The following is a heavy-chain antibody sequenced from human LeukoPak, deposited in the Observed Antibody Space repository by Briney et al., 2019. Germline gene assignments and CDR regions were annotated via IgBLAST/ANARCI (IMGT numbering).Heavy chain of an antibody. CDR2: IWYDGSKK. Sequence: PGTSLRLSCGASGFTFSSHGMHWVRQAPGKGLEWVSLIWYDGSKKYYADSVKGRFTISRGNIKNTLYLQMNSLRAEDTAVYYCARAQTEYGGYSVWGQGTLVTVSS. CDR1: GFTFSSHG. J-gene: IGHJ4*02. D-gene: IGHD5-12*01. CDR3: ARAQTEYGGYSV. V-gene: IGHV3-33*01.